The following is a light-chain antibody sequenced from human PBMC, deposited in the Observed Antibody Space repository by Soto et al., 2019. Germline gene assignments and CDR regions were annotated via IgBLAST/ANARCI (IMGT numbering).Light chain of an antibody. V-gene: IGLV2-23*01. CDR1: SSDIGRYNL. CDR3: CSYAGGASVV. J-gene: IGLJ2*01. CDR2: EDI. Sequence: QSVLTQPASVSGSPGQSITISCTGTSSDIGRYNLVSWYHQHPGKAPKLIIYEDIERPSGVSDRFSGSKSGNTASLTISGLQTEDEADYYCCSYAGGASVVFGGGTKLTVL.